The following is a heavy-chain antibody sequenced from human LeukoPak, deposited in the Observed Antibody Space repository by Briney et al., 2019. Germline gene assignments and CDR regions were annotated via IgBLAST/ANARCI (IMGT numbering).Heavy chain of an antibody. V-gene: IGHV1-69*13. D-gene: IGHD5-24*01. CDR3: ARRRRDGYNYWFDP. Sequence: ASVTVSCTASGGTFSSYAISWVRQAPGQGLEWMGGIIPIFGTANYAQKFQGRVTITADESTSTAYMELSSLRSEDTAVYYCARRRRDGYNYWFDPWGQGTLVTVSS. CDR1: GGTFSSYA. CDR2: IIPIFGTA. J-gene: IGHJ5*02.